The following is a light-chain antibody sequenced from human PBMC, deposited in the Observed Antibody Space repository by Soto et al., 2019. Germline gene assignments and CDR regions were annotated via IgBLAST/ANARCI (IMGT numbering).Light chain of an antibody. Sequence: EIVLTQSPGTLSLSPGERATLSCRASHSVGSSHLAWYQQKPGQAPRLLIYGASSRATGVPDRFSGSGSGTDFTLTISRLEPEDSAVYYCQQYVGWTFGQGTKVDIK. V-gene: IGKV3-20*01. CDR2: GAS. CDR1: HSVGSSH. J-gene: IGKJ1*01. CDR3: QQYVGWT.